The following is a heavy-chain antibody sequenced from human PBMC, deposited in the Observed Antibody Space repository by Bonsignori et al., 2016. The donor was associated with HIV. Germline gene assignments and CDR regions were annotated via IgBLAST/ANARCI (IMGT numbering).Heavy chain of an antibody. D-gene: IGHD1-26*01. CDR2: INPSGGST. Sequence: ASVKVSCKASGYTFTSYYMHWVRQAPGQGLEWMGIINPSGGSTSYAQKFQGRVTMTRDTSTSTVYMELSSLRSEDTAVYYCARGRPGGVGATGALGYWGQGTLVTVSS. CDR1: GYTFTSYY. V-gene: IGHV1-46*01. J-gene: IGHJ4*02. CDR3: ARGRPGGVGATGALGY.